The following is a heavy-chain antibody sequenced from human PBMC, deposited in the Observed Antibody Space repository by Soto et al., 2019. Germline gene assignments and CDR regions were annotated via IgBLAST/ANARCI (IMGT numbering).Heavy chain of an antibody. Sequence: QVHLVQSGAEVKRPGSSMKVSCKAAGDIVSINGFICVRQAPGQGLEWMGGVIPVFAPPTYAQKFQGSVTITADKATNTVYMEISPLTSDDTAVYYCATFTQSMTPEVVSSTSWGEGTPVVVSS. V-gene: IGHV1-69*06. CDR3: ATFTQSMTPEVVSSTS. CDR1: GDIVSING. D-gene: IGHD6-6*01. CDR2: VIPVFAPP. J-gene: IGHJ4*02.